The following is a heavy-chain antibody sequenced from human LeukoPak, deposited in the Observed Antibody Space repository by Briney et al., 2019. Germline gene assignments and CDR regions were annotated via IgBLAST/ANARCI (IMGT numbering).Heavy chain of an antibody. CDR1: GGSISSYY. CDR2: IYYTGST. Sequence: SETLSLTCTVSGGSISSYYWSWIRQPPGQGLEWIGYIYYTGSTNYSPSLKSRVTISVDTSKNQFSLKQSSVTAADTAVYYCARDPDKRTIFGVVNTDAFDIWGQGTLVTVSS. CDR3: ARDPDKRTIFGVVNTDAFDI. V-gene: IGHV4-59*01. D-gene: IGHD3-3*02. J-gene: IGHJ3*02.